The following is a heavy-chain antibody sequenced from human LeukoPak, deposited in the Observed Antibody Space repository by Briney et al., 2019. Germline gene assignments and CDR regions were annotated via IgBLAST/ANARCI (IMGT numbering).Heavy chain of an antibody. CDR2: INYYGKT. CDR1: GNSISSSSYY. J-gene: IGHJ5*02. CDR3: ARFTPQGYGWGGYNRFDP. D-gene: IGHD3-16*01. Sequence: SETLSLTCTVSGNSISSSSYYWVWIRQLPGKGLEWIGSINYYGKTYYNPSVKSRVTISVDTSKNQFSLNLTSVTAADTAVYYCARFTPQGYGWGGYNRFDPWGQGTLVTVSS. V-gene: IGHV4-39*07.